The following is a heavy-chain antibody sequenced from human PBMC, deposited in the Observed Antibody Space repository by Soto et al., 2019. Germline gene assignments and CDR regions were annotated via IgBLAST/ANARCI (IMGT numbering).Heavy chain of an antibody. CDR3: AKERSSGWTDTFDY. V-gene: IGHV3-23*01. CDR1: GFTFSSYA. D-gene: IGHD6-19*01. Sequence: GSLRLSCAASGFTFSSYAMSWVRQAPGKGLEWVSRISGSAGSTYYADSVKGRFTISRDNSKNTLYLQMYSLRAEDTAVYYCAKERSSGWTDTFDYWGQGSLVTVSS. J-gene: IGHJ4*02. CDR2: ISGSAGST.